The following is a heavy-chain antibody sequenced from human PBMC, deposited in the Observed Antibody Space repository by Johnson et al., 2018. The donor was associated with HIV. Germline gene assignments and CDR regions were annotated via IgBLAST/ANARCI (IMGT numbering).Heavy chain of an antibody. V-gene: IGHV3-30*04. D-gene: IGHD6-19*01. CDR1: GFTLSSYV. CDR2: MSYDGSDK. J-gene: IGHJ3*02. CDR3: AKDGMVAGSGGADAFDI. Sequence: QMLLVESGGGVVQPGRSLRLSCAVSGFTLSSYVMHWVRQAPGKGLEWVAVMSYDGSDKYYADSVKGRFTISRDNSKNTLYLQMNSLRAEDTAIYYCAKDGMVAGSGGADAFDIWGQGTMVTVSS.